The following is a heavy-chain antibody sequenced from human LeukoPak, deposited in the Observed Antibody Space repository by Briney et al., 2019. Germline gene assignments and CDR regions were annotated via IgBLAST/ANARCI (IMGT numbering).Heavy chain of an antibody. CDR1: GGTFSNSV. D-gene: IGHD4-17*01. CDR2: IIPIFDKT. CDR3: ATDSGNDFGAN. V-gene: IGHV1-69*13. Sequence: SVKVSCKASGGTFSNSVISWVRQAPGQGLEWMGGIIPIFDKTNYAQKFQDRVTITADESTSTAYMVLSTLRSEDTAVYYCATDSGNDFGANWGQGTLVTVSS. J-gene: IGHJ4*02.